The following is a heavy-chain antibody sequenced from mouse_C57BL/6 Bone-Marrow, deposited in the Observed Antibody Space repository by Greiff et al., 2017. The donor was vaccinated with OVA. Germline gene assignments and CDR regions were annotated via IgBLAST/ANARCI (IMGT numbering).Heavy chain of an antibody. V-gene: IGHV5-16*01. CDR1: GFTFSDYY. D-gene: IGHD1-1*01. J-gene: IGHJ4*01. Sequence: EVKVVESEGGLVQPGSSMKLSCTASGFTFSDYYMAWVRQVPEKGLEWVANINYDGSSTYYLDSLKSRFIISRDNAKNILYLQMSSLKSEDTATYYCARECDYYGAMDYWGQGTSVTVSS. CDR2: INYDGSST. CDR3: ARECDYYGAMDY.